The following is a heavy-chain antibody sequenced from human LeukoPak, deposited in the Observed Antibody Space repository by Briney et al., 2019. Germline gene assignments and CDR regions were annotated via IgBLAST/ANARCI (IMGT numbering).Heavy chain of an antibody. Sequence: GGSLRLSCAASGFTLSTYWMHWVRQDPGKGLVWVSRISSDASITSYANPVKGRFTISRDNAKNTLYLQMNSLRAEDTALYYCATSARTYIGSSLDYWGQGTLVTVSS. CDR1: GFTLSTYW. J-gene: IGHJ4*02. CDR3: ATSARTYIGSSLDY. CDR2: ISSDASIT. D-gene: IGHD2-15*01. V-gene: IGHV3-74*01.